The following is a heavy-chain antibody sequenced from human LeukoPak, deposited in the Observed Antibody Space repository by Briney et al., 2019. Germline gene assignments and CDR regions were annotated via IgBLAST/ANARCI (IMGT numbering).Heavy chain of an antibody. CDR2: ISGNCLQT. D-gene: IGHD4/OR15-4a*01. CDR1: GLTFSSSA. V-gene: IGHV3-23*01. J-gene: IGHJ4*02. CDR3: TKDQGPDYTPLGSATHAY. Sequence: GGSLRLSCAASGLTFSSSALSCVRQPPGKGLQWVSSISGNCLQTQYADSVKGRLPVSRDNSKNTLYLQMDSLRAEDTAIYYCTKDQGPDYTPLGSATHAYWGQGALVSVSS.